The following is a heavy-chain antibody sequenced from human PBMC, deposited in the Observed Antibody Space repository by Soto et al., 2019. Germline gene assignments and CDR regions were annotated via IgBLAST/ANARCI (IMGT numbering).Heavy chain of an antibody. CDR1: GFTFSSYG. D-gene: IGHD2-15*01. J-gene: IGHJ6*02. CDR3: ARDYCSGGSCYSESYYYGMDV. CDR2: IWYDGSNK. Sequence: GGSLRLSCAVSGFTFSSYGMHWVRQAPGKWLEWVAVIWYDGSNKYYADSVEGRFTISRDNSKNTLFLQMTSLRDEDTALYYCARDYCSGGSCYSESYYYGMDVWGLGXTVTVSS. V-gene: IGHV3-33*01.